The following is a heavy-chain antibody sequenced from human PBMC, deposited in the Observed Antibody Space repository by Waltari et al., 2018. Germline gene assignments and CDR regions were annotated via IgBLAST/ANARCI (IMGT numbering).Heavy chain of an antibody. Sequence: EVQLVESGGGVVQPGGSLRLSCAASGFTFSSYWMSWVRQAPGKGLEWVANIKKDGSEKYYADSVKGRFTISRDNAKNSVYLQMNSLRAEDTAVYYCARQGSSNSGSYPPLYRGQGTLVTVSS. V-gene: IGHV3-7*03. CDR2: IKKDGSEK. CDR1: GFTFSSYW. J-gene: IGHJ4*02. D-gene: IGHD1-26*01. CDR3: ARQGSSNSGSYPPLY.